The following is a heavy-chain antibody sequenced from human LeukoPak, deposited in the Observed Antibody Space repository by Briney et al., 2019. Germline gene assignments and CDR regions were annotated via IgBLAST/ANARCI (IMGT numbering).Heavy chain of an antibody. CDR1: GYTFTNYF. J-gene: IGHJ4*02. CDR3: LTTVTRQLDY. CDR2: INPSGGST. D-gene: IGHD4-17*01. V-gene: IGHV1-46*01. Sequence: ASVKVSCKASGYTFTNYFLHWVRQAPGQGLEWMGMINPSGGSTSCAQKFQDRVTMTRDTSTSTVYMDLSSLRSEDTAVYYCLTTVTRQLDYWGQGTLVTVSS.